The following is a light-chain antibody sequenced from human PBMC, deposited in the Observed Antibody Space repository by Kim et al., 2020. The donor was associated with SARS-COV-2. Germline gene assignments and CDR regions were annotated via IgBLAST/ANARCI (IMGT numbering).Light chain of an antibody. CDR1: NIESKS. Sequence: SYELTQPPSVSVAPGKTARITCGGNNIESKSVHWYQQKPGQAPVLVIYYDSDRPSGIPERFSGSNSGNTATLTISRVEAGDEADYYCQVWDSSSDCWVFGGGTQLTVL. J-gene: IGLJ3*02. CDR3: QVWDSSSDCWV. V-gene: IGLV3-21*04. CDR2: YDS.